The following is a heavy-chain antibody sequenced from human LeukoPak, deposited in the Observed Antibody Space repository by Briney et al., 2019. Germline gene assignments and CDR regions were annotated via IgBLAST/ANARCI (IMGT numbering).Heavy chain of an antibody. CDR3: ARDPGTGASAGTFDY. V-gene: IGHV3-30*02. CDR1: GFTFSAYG. J-gene: IGHJ4*02. CDR2: IGSDGTYK. Sequence: PGGSLRLSCAASGFTFSAYGMHWVRQAPGKGLEWVAFIGSDGTYKYYVDSVEGRFTISRDNSKNTLYLQMNSLRAEDTSLYYCARDPGTGASAGTFDYWGQGTLVTVSS. D-gene: IGHD6-13*01.